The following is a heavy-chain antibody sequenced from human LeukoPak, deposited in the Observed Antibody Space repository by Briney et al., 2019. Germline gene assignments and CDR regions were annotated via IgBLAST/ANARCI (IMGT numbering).Heavy chain of an antibody. J-gene: IGHJ4*02. CDR2: INTNTGNP. CDR3: AREPSLSITMVRGVDY. V-gene: IGHV7-4-1*02. D-gene: IGHD3-10*01. Sequence: GASVKVSCKASGYTFTSYAMNWVRQAPGQGLEWMGWINTNTGNPTYAQGFTGRFVFSLDTSVSTAYLQISSLKAEDTAVYYCAREPSLSITMVRGVDYWGQGTLATVSS. CDR1: GYTFTSYA.